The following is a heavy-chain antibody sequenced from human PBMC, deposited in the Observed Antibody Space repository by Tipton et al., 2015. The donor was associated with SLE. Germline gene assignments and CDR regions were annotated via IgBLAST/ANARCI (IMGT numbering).Heavy chain of an antibody. D-gene: IGHD1-26*01. J-gene: IGHJ3*02. CDR2: ISYSGST. CDR3: ARDLGSGGAFDI. CDR1: GGSVSSSGYS. V-gene: IGHV4-61*08. Sequence: TLSLTCTVPGGSVSSSGYSWSWIRQPPGKGLQWIGYISYSGSTNYNPSLKSRVTISIDTSKNQFSLKLTSVTAADTAVYYCARDLGSGGAFDIWGQGTMVTVSS.